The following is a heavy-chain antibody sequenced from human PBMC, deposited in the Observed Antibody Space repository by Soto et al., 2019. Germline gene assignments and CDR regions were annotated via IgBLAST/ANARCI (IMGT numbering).Heavy chain of an antibody. CDR2: IWYDGSNK. CDR3: AREVYCSGGSCYYFDY. CDR1: GFTFSSYG. J-gene: IGHJ4*02. D-gene: IGHD2-15*01. V-gene: IGHV3-33*01. Sequence: QVQLVASGGGVVQPGRSLRLSCAASGFTFSSYGMHWVRQAPGKGLEWVAVIWYDGSNKYYADSVKGRFTISRDNSKNTLYLQMNSLRAEDTAVYYCAREVYCSGGSCYYFDYWGQGTLVTVSS.